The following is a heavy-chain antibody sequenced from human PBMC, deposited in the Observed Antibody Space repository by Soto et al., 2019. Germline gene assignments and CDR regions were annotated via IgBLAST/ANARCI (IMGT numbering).Heavy chain of an antibody. D-gene: IGHD3-10*01. J-gene: IGHJ6*02. V-gene: IGHV3-30-3*01. CDR2: ISYDGSNK. Sequence: QVQLVESGGGVVQPGRSLRLSCAASGFTFSSYAMHWVRQAPGKGLKWVAVISYDGSNKYYADSVKGRFTISRDNSKNTLYLQMNSLRAEDTAVYYCARDPNYYGSGSYLRYYYGMDVWGQGTTVTVSS. CDR3: ARDPNYYGSGSYLRYYYGMDV. CDR1: GFTFSSYA.